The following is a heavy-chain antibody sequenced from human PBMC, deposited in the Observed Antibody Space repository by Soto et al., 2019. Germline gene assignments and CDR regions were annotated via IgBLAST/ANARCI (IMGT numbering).Heavy chain of an antibody. D-gene: IGHD6-19*01. J-gene: IGHJ6*02. Sequence: GGSLRLSCAASGFTFDDYTMHWVRQAPGKGLEWVSLISWDGGSTYYADSVKGRFTISRDNSKNSLYLQMNSLRTEDTALYYCAKGARRSGWYSTVYYYGMDVWGQGTTVTVSS. CDR2: ISWDGGST. CDR3: AKGARRSGWYSTVYYYGMDV. CDR1: GFTFDDYT. V-gene: IGHV3-43*01.